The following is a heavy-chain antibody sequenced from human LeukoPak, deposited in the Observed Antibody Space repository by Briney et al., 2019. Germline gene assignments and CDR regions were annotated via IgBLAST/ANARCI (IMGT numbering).Heavy chain of an antibody. CDR1: GFTFSSYA. CDR3: ASVPLHLYSYGTHFDY. J-gene: IGHJ4*02. Sequence: GGSLRPSCSASGFTFSSYAMHWVRQAPGKGLEYVSAISSNGGSTYYADSVKGRFTISRDNSKNTLYLQMSSLRAEDTAVYYCASVPLHLYSYGTHFDYWGQGTLVTVSS. CDR2: ISSNGGST. D-gene: IGHD5-18*01. V-gene: IGHV3-64D*06.